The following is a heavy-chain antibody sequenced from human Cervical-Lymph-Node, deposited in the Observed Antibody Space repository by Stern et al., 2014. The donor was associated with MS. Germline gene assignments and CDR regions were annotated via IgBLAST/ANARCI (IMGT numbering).Heavy chain of an antibody. V-gene: IGHV1-69*01. CDR3: ALSSETSDRWDSLGYDL. CDR2: IFPVFGTQ. D-gene: IGHD1-14*01. Sequence: QVQLVQSGAEVTKPSASVTVTCKASGGTFSKFPSSWVRQAPGQGLEWMGWIFPVFGTQSYALEFRGRVTITAVVSTGTVYMELSSLRSDDTAVYYCALSSETSDRWDSLGYDLWGQGTLVTVSS. CDR1: GGTFSKFP. J-gene: IGHJ5*02.